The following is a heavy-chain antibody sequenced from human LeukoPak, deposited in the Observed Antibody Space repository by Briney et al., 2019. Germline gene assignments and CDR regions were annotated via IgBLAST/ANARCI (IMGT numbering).Heavy chain of an antibody. D-gene: IGHD1-26*01. V-gene: IGHV3-30*18. J-gene: IGHJ4*02. CDR3: AKEKGWELLRSYIDF. Sequence: GGSLRLSCETSGFTFSSYGMHWVRQAPGKGLQWAAVISFDGTNTVYLDSVEGRFTISRDNSKNTLYLQMNSLTSEDTATYYCAKEKGWELLRSYIDFWGQGTLVTVYS. CDR1: GFTFSSYG. CDR2: ISFDGTNT.